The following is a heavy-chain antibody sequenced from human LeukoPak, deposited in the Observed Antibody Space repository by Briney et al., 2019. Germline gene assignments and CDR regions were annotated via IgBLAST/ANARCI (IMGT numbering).Heavy chain of an antibody. CDR3: ARDKKYSSSFYFDY. D-gene: IGHD6-13*01. Sequence: PGGSLRLSCAASGFTFDDYGMSWVRQAPGKGLEWVSGINWNGGSTGYADSVKGRFTISRDNAKNSLYLQMNSLRAEDTAVYYCARDKKYSSSFYFDYWGQGTLVTVSS. CDR1: GFTFDDYG. CDR2: INWNGGST. V-gene: IGHV3-20*04. J-gene: IGHJ4*02.